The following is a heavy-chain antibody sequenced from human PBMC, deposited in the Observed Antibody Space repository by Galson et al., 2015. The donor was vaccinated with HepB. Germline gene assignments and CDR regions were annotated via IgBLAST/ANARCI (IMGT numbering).Heavy chain of an antibody. V-gene: IGHV3-74*01. CDR2: VNSDGTT. CDR3: TTDGNYLFYH. D-gene: IGHD1-7*01. CDR1: GFTFSTTW. J-gene: IGHJ4*02. Sequence: SLRLSCAASGFTFSTTWMHWVRQVPGKGLAWVSRVNSDGTTFYADPVKGRFTISRDNSQNTVHLQMHSLRVEDTAVYYCTTDGNYLFYHWGQGTLVTVFS.